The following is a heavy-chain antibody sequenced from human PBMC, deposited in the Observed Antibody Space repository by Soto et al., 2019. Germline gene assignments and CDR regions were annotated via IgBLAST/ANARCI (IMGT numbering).Heavy chain of an antibody. J-gene: IGHJ5*02. CDR3: ARGAVAAAGTLIPNWFDP. V-gene: IGHV1-69*12. CDR2: IIPIFGTA. Sequence: QVQLVQSGAAVKKPGSSVKVSCKASGGTFSSYAISWVRQAPGQGLEWMGGIIPIFGTANYAQKFQGRVTITADESTSTAYMELSSLRSEDTAVYYCARGAVAAAGTLIPNWFDPWGQGTLVTVSS. D-gene: IGHD6-13*01. CDR1: GGTFSSYA.